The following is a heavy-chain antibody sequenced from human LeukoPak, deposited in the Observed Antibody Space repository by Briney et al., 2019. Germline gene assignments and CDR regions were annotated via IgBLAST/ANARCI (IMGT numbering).Heavy chain of an antibody. CDR2: MYSGGST. CDR1: GFSVSSKY. Sequence: PGGSLRLSCAASGFSVSSKYTSWVRQAPGKGLEWVSVMYSGGSTYYADSVQGRFTISRDSSKNTPSLQMNSLRAEDTAVYYWARKYYDDSSGSDAFYIWGQGTMVTVSS. V-gene: IGHV3-53*01. J-gene: IGHJ3*02. D-gene: IGHD3-22*01. CDR3: ARKYYDDSSGSDAFYI.